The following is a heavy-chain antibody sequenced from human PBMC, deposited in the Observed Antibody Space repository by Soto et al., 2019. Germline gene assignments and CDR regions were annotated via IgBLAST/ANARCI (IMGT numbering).Heavy chain of an antibody. CDR1: GYTFTSYY. V-gene: IGHV1-46*03. J-gene: IGHJ4*02. D-gene: IGHD5-18*01. CDR3: ARDPIQLWLRGYFDY. Sequence: ASVKVSCKASGYTFTSYYVHWVRQAPGQGLEWMGIINPSGGSTSYAQKFQGRVTMTRDTSTSTVYMELSSPRSEDTAVYYCARDPIQLWLRGYFDYWGQGTLVTVSS. CDR2: INPSGGST.